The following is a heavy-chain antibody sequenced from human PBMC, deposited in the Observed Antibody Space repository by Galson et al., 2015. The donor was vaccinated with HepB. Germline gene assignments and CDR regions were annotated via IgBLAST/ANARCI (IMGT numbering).Heavy chain of an antibody. CDR3: ARVDITTRGVAHPDFDY. CDR2: INPNSGGT. Sequence: SVKVSCKASGYTFTGYYMHWVRQAPGQGLEWMGWINPNSGGTNYAQKFQGRVTMTRDTSISTAYMELSRLRSDDTAVYYCARVDITTRGVAHPDFDYWGQGTLVTVSS. J-gene: IGHJ4*02. V-gene: IGHV1-2*02. D-gene: IGHD4-11*01. CDR1: GYTFTGYY.